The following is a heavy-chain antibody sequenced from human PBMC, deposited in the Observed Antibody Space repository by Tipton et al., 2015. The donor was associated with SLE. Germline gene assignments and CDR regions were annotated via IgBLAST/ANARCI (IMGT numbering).Heavy chain of an antibody. Sequence: SLRLSCAASGFTFSSYGMHWVRQAPGKGLEWVAVIWYDGSNKYYADSVKGRFTISRDNSKNTLYLQMNSLRAEDTAVYYCARGASYYYDSSGYYYVDFFDYWGQGTLVTVPS. J-gene: IGHJ4*02. V-gene: IGHV3-33*01. CDR3: ARGASYYYDSSGYYYVDFFDY. D-gene: IGHD3-22*01. CDR1: GFTFSSYG. CDR2: IWYDGSNK.